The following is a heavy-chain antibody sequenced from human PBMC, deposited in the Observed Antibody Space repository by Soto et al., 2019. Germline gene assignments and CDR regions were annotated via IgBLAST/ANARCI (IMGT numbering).Heavy chain of an antibody. V-gene: IGHV4-59*01. CDR1: GGSISTYY. CDR3: ARERSDYIWGSWQYYFDY. Sequence: QVQLQESGPGLVKPSETLSLSCTVSGGSISTYYWSWIRQPPGKGLEWIGYIYYSGSTNYNPSLKSRVTISIDTSKNQFFLKLSSVTAADTAVYYCARERSDYIWGSWQYYFDYWGQGTLVTVSS. CDR2: IYYSGST. J-gene: IGHJ4*02. D-gene: IGHD3-16*01.